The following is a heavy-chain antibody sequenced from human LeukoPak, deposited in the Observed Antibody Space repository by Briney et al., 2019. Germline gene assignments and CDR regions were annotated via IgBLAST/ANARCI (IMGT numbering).Heavy chain of an antibody. CDR2: ISSSSSYI. CDR1: GFTFSSYS. Sequence: GGSLRLSCAASGFTFSSYSMNWVRQAPGKGLEWVSSISSSSSYIYYAASVEGRFTISSDNAKNSLYLQMTSMTAEDTAVYYCAREVTMVRGVILPAQDAFDIWGQGTMVTVSS. V-gene: IGHV3-21*01. J-gene: IGHJ3*02. CDR3: AREVTMVRGVILPAQDAFDI. D-gene: IGHD3-10*01.